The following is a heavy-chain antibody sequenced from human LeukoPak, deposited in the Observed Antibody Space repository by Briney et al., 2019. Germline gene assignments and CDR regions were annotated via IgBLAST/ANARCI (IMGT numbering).Heavy chain of an antibody. D-gene: IGHD3-9*01. CDR3: ARDRSDILTGYYSGFDY. CDR1: GFTFSSYS. J-gene: IGHJ4*02. Sequence: GGSLRLSCAASGFTFSSYSMNWVRQAPGKGLEWVSSVSSSSSYIYYADSVKGRFTISRDNAKNSLYLQMNSLRAEDTAVYYCARDRSDILTGYYSGFDYWGQGTLVTVSS. V-gene: IGHV3-21*01. CDR2: VSSSSSYI.